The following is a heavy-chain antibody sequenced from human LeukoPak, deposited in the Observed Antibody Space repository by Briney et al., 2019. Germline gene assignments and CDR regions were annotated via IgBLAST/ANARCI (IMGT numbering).Heavy chain of an antibody. J-gene: IGHJ4*02. D-gene: IGHD3-22*01. CDR2: IYYSGST. V-gene: IGHV4-59*12. CDR1: GGALSSYY. Sequence: PETLSLTCTVSGGALSSYYWSWIRQPPGKGLEWIGYIYYSGSTNYNPSLKSRVTISVDTSKNQFSLKLSSVTAADTAVYYCARRPANYYDSSGYYTYFDYWGQGTLVTVSS. CDR3: ARRPANYYDSSGYYTYFDY.